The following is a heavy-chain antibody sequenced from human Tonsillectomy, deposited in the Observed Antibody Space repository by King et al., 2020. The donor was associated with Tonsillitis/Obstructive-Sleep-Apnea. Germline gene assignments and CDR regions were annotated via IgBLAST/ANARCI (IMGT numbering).Heavy chain of an antibody. J-gene: IGHJ6*02. Sequence: VQLVESGGGLVQPGRSLRLSCTASGFTFGDYAMNWVRQAPGKGLEWVGFIRSKAYGGTTEHAASVKGRFTISRDDSKSIAYLQMNSLKTEDTAVYYCTRVGSGITAVYGIDVWGQGTTVTVSS. CDR2: IRSKAYGGTT. CDR1: GFTFGDYA. V-gene: IGHV3-49*04. CDR3: TRVGSGITAVYGIDV. D-gene: IGHD6-13*01.